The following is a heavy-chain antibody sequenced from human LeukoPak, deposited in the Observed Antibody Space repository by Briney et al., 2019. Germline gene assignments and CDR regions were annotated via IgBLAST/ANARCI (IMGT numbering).Heavy chain of an antibody. CDR1: GYRFTSYW. Sequence: GESLKISCKGFGYRFTSYWIGWVRQMPGKGLEWMGIIYPGDSDTRYSPSFQGQVTISADKSISTAYLQWSSLKASDTAMYYCARQPSYYDSSGHRETNAFDIWGQGTMVTVSS. D-gene: IGHD3-22*01. V-gene: IGHV5-51*01. J-gene: IGHJ3*02. CDR2: IYPGDSDT. CDR3: ARQPSYYDSSGHRETNAFDI.